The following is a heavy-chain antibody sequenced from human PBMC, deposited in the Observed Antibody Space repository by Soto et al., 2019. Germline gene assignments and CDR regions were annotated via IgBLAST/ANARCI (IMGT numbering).Heavy chain of an antibody. Sequence: LSLTCAASGFTFSSYAMSWVRQAPGKGLEWVSAISGSGGSTYYADSVKGRFTISRDNSKNTLYLQMNSLRAEDTAVYYCATSILPGIAVADYWGQGTLVTVSS. CDR3: ATSILPGIAVADY. J-gene: IGHJ4*02. CDR1: GFTFSSYA. D-gene: IGHD6-19*01. V-gene: IGHV3-23*01. CDR2: ISGSGGST.